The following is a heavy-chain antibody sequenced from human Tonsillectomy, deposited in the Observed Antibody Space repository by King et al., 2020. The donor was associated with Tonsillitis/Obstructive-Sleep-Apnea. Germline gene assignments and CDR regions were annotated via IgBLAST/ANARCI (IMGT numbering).Heavy chain of an antibody. D-gene: IGHD3-9*01. J-gene: IGHJ3*01. CDR1: GFTFDDYT. Sequence: VQLVESGGALVQPGRSLRLSCAASGFTFDDYTMHWVRQPPGKGLEWISGITWNSGTRAYADSVKGRFTISRDNANNSLYLQMNSLRPDDTALYYCATGLPSNYDLLTAFYPKAFDVWGQGTMVSVSS. CDR3: ATGLPSNYDLLTAFYPKAFDV. V-gene: IGHV3-9*01. CDR2: ITWNSGTR.